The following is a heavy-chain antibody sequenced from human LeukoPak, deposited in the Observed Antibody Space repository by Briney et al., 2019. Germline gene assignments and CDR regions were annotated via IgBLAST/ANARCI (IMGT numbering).Heavy chain of an antibody. D-gene: IGHD2-21*02. CDR1: GFTFSSYA. J-gene: IGHJ4*02. V-gene: IGHV3-23*01. Sequence: GALRLSCAASGFTFSSYAMSWVRQAPGKGLEWVSAISGSGGSTYYADSVKGRFTISRDNSKNTLYLQMNSLRAEDTAIYYCAKGSGDGRPYFFDYWGQGTLVTVSS. CDR2: ISGSGGST. CDR3: AKGSGDGRPYFFDY.